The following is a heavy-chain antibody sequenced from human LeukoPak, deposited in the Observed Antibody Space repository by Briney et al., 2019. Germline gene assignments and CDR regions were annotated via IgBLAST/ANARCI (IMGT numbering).Heavy chain of an antibody. CDR1: GFTFSDYA. J-gene: IGHJ4*02. CDR2: FKTNSGQV. Sequence: GGSLRLSCVASGFTFSDYAMNWVRQAPGKGLEWVSTFKTNSGQVYYAESVRGRFTISRDNSKNTLYLQMNSLRAEDTAVYYCAKDRGDLNWGQGTLVTVSS. D-gene: IGHD4-17*01. V-gene: IGHV3-23*01. CDR3: AKDRGDLN.